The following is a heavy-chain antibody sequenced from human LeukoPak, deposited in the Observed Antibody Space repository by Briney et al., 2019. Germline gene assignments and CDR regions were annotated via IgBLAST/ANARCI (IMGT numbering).Heavy chain of an antibody. CDR1: GGSFSGCY. CDR3: AREGDTGAPKDIVVVPAAYGDWFDP. CDR2: INHSGST. D-gene: IGHD2-2*01. Sequence: SETLSLTCAVYGGSFSGCYWSWIRQPPGKGLEWIGEINHSGSTNYNPSLKSRVTISVDTSKNQFSLKLSSVTAADTAVYYCAREGDTGAPKDIVVVPAAYGDWFDPWGQGTLVTLSS. V-gene: IGHV4-34*01. J-gene: IGHJ5*02.